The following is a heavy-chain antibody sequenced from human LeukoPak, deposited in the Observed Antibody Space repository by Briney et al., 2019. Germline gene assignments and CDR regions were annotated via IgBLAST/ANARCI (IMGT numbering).Heavy chain of an antibody. CDR2: MNPNSGNT. J-gene: IGHJ6*03. CDR1: GYTFTSYD. Sequence: GASVKVSCKASGYTFTSYDINWVRQATGQGLEWMGWMNPNSGNTGYAQKFQDRVTMTRDTSISTAYMELSSLRSEDTAVYYCARGSSSTYYYYYYMDVWGKGTTVTISS. D-gene: IGHD6-13*01. CDR3: ARGSSSTYYYYYYMDV. V-gene: IGHV1-8*01.